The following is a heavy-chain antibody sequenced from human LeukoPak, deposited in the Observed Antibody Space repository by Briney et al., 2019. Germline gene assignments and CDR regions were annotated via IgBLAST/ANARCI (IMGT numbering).Heavy chain of an antibody. CDR2: IRSKAYGGTT. J-gene: IGHJ4*02. V-gene: IGHV3-49*04. CDR1: GFTISSYA. CDR3: TRDLTVEMRDY. Sequence: PGRSLRLSCAASGFTISSYAMHWVRQAPGKGLEWVGFIRSKAYGGTTEYAASVKGRFTISRDDSKSIAYLQMNSLKTEDTAVYYCTRDLTVEMRDYWGQGTLVTVSS. D-gene: IGHD5-24*01.